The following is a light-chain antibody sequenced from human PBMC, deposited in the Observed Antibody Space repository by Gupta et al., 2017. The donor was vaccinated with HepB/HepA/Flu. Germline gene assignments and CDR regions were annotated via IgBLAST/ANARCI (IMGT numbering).Light chain of an antibody. CDR2: DVS. V-gene: IGLV2-14*03. J-gene: IGLJ2*01. Sequence: QSALTQPASVSGSPGQSISISCTGTSSDGGGYNYVSWYQQLPGKAPKLMIYDVSNRPSGISNRFSGSKSGNTASLTISGLQAEDEADYYCSSYTNTTALGVVFGGGTKLTVL. CDR1: SSDGGGYNY. CDR3: SSYTNTTALGVV.